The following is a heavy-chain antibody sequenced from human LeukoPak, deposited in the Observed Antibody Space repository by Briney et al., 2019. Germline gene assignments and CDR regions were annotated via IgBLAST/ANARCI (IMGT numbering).Heavy chain of an antibody. V-gene: IGHV1-2*02. J-gene: IGHJ5*02. CDR3: ARGNAIAAAGTVSGSTNWFDP. CDR2: INPNSGDT. D-gene: IGHD6-13*01. Sequence: ASVKVSCKASGYTFTGYYMHWVRQAPGQGLEWMGWINPNSGDTNYAQKFQGRVTMTRDTSSSTAYMDLSRLRSDDTAVYYCARGNAIAAAGTVSGSTNWFDPWGQGTLVTVSS. CDR1: GYTFTGYY.